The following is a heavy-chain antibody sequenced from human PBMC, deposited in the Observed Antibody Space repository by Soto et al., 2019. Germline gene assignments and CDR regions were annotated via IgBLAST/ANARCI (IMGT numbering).Heavy chain of an antibody. CDR2: IYYSGST. D-gene: IGHD6-19*01. Sequence: PSETLSLTCTVSGGSISSSSYYWGWIRQPPGKGLEWIGSIYYSGSTYYNPSLKSRVTISVDTSKNQFSLKLSSVTAADTAVYYCARHESMESSGWEVVFFSWFDPWGQGTLVTVSS. CDR1: GGSISSSSYY. V-gene: IGHV4-39*01. CDR3: ARHESMESSGWEVVFFSWFDP. J-gene: IGHJ5*02.